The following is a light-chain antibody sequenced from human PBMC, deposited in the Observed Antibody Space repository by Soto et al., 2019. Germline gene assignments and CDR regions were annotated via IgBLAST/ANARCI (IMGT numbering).Light chain of an antibody. CDR2: DTS. Sequence: EIVVTQSPATLSVSPGERVTLSCRASQSVSSSLAWYQQRPGQAPRLLIYDTSTRAAGIAARFSGSGSGTEFTLTISSLQSEDSAVYYCQQYVHWPPGAFEQGTTVEIK. CDR1: QSVSSS. CDR3: QQYVHWPPGA. V-gene: IGKV3-15*01. J-gene: IGKJ1*01.